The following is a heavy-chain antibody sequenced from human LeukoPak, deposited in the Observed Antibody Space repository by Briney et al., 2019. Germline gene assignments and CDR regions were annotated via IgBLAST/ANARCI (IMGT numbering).Heavy chain of an antibody. CDR1: GYTSTSYY. CDR2: INPSGGIT. V-gene: IGHV1-46*01. CDR3: ARDFHDSSGPPRNFQH. J-gene: IGHJ1*01. Sequence: ASVKVSCKASGYTSTSYYMHWVRQAPGQGLEWMGIINPSGGITCYVQKFQGRITMTRDTSTSTVYMELSSLRSEDTAVYYCARDFHDSSGPPRNFQHWGQGTLVTVSS. D-gene: IGHD3-22*01.